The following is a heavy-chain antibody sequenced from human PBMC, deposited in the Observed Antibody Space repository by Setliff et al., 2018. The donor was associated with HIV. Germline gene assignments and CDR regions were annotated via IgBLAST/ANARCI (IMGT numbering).Heavy chain of an antibody. V-gene: IGHV4-59*08. CDR1: GGSVNSYH. D-gene: IGHD3-22*01. CDR2: IYKSGTT. CDR3: ASTYYYDSLHFHH. J-gene: IGHJ1*01. Sequence: PSETLSLTCSVSGGSVNSYHWSWIRQPPGKGLEWIGYIYKSGTTNYSPSLKSRVTISAGPSKNQFSLKVTSVTAADTAVYYCASTYYYDSLHFHHWGQGTLVTVSS.